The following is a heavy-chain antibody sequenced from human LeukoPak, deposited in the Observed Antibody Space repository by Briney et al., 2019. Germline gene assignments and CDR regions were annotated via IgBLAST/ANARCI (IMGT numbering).Heavy chain of an antibody. J-gene: IGHJ4*02. Sequence: PSETLSLTCTVSGGSISSYYWSWIRQPPGKGLEWIGYIYHSGSTYYNPSLKSRVTISVDRSKNQFSLKLSSVTAADTAVYYCARQQGWLVRDWGQGTLVTVSS. D-gene: IGHD6-19*01. CDR1: GGSISSYY. CDR3: ARQQGWLVRD. V-gene: IGHV4-59*04. CDR2: IYHSGST.